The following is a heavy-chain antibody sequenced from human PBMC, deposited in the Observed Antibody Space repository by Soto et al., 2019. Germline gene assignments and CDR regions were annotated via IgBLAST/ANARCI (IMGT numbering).Heavy chain of an antibody. D-gene: IGHD4-17*01. J-gene: IGHJ3*02. CDR1: GFTFSSYA. CDR2: ISSNGGST. Sequence: GGFLRLSCAASGFTFSSYAMHWVRQAPGKGLEYVSAISSNGGSTHYANSVKGRFTISRDNSKNTLYLQMGSLRAEDTAVYYCARDGLRQYAFDIWGQGTMVTVS. CDR3: ARDGLRQYAFDI. V-gene: IGHV3-64*01.